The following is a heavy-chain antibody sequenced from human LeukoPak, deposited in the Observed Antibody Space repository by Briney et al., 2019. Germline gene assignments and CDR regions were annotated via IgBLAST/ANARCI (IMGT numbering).Heavy chain of an antibody. V-gene: IGHV3-48*03. Sequence: GGSLRLSCAASGFTFSSYDMNWVRQAPGKGLEWVSYISSSSSTIYYADSVKGRFTISRDNAKNSLYLQMSSLRAEDTAVYYCARDPGYGQYVIWCEPWGEGTLVTVSS. J-gene: IGHJ5*02. D-gene: IGHD4-17*01. CDR3: ARDPGYGQYVIWCEP. CDR2: ISSSSSTI. CDR1: GFTFSSYD.